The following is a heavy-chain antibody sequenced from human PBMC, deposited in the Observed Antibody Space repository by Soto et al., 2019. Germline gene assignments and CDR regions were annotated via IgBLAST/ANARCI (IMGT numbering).Heavy chain of an antibody. CDR2: ISAYNGNT. CDR3: ARDSQSGYYYGEYYGMDV. V-gene: IGHV1-18*01. CDR1: GYTFTSYG. Sequence: ASVKVTCKASGYTFTSYGISWVRQAPGQGLEWMGWISAYNGNTNYAQKLQGRVTMTTDTSTSTAYMELRSLRSDDTAVYYCARDSQSGYYYGEYYGMDVWGQGTTVTVSS. D-gene: IGHD3-22*01. J-gene: IGHJ6*02.